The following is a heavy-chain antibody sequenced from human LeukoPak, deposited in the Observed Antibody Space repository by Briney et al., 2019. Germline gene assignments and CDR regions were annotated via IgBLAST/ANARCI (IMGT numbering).Heavy chain of an antibody. V-gene: IGHV3-48*03. CDR2: ISSSGSTI. D-gene: IGHD2-15*01. Sequence: GGSLRLSCAASGFTFSSYEMNWVRQAPGKGLEWVSYISSSGSTIYYADSVKGRFTISRDNAKNSLYLQMNSLRAEDTAVYYCARGAYCSGGSCYSDAGGSHYFDYWGQGILVTVSS. CDR1: GFTFSSYE. CDR3: ARGAYCSGGSCYSDAGGSHYFDY. J-gene: IGHJ4*02.